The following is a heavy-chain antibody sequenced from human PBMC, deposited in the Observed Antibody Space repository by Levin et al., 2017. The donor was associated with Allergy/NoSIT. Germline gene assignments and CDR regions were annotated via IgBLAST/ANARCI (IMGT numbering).Heavy chain of an antibody. CDR2: ISGSGGST. J-gene: IGHJ4*02. V-gene: IGHV3-23*01. D-gene: IGHD6-13*01. CDR3: AKERPPYSSSRTDFDY. CDR1: GFTFSSYA. Sequence: GESLKISCAASGFTFSSYAMSWVRQAPGKGLEWVSAISGSGGSTYYADSVKGRFTISRDNSKNTLYLQMNSLRAEDTAVYYCAKERPPYSSSRTDFDYWGQGTLVTVSS.